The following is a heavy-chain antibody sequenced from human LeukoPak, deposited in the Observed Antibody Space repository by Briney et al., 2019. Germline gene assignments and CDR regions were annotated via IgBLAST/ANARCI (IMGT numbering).Heavy chain of an antibody. CDR3: ARAQLGGDDAFDI. V-gene: IGHV3-53*01. D-gene: IGHD3-16*01. CDR2: IYPDGRT. CDR1: GFIVSNNY. Sequence: PGGSLRLSCAASGFIVSNNYMSWVRQAPGKGLEWVSVIYPDGRTYYADSVKGRFTISRDNAKNSLYLQMNSLRAEDTAVYYCARAQLGGDDAFDIWGQGTMVTVSS. J-gene: IGHJ3*02.